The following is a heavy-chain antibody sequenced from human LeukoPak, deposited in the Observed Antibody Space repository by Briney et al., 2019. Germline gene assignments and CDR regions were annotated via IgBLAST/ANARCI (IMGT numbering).Heavy chain of an antibody. CDR3: AKDPYHDY. CDR1: GFTLSTYG. Sequence: PGMSLRLSCAASGFTLSTYGMHWVRQAPGKGLEWVAVISYDGSDKLYADSVKGRFTISRDTSKSTMYLQMNSLRTEDSALYYCAKDPYHDYWGRGTLVTVSS. CDR2: ISYDGSDK. V-gene: IGHV3-30*18. J-gene: IGHJ4*02.